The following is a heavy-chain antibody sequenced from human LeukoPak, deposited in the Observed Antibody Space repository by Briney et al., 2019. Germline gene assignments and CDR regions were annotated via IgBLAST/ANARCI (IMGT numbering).Heavy chain of an antibody. Sequence: SETLSLTCTVSDYSINSGYFWGWIRQPPGKGLEWIGSIYHSGSTYYNPSLKSRVTISVDTSKNQFSLKLSSVTAADTAVYYCARDRHKYNYDGSGYPPYWGQGTLVTVSS. V-gene: IGHV4-38-2*02. CDR1: DYSINSGYF. D-gene: IGHD3-22*01. J-gene: IGHJ4*02. CDR3: ARDRHKYNYDGSGYPPY. CDR2: IYHSGST.